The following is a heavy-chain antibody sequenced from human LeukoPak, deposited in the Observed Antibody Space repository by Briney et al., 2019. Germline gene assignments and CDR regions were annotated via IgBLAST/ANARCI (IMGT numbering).Heavy chain of an antibody. V-gene: IGHV1-2*02. CDR3: ERAGDSGNLA. CDR1: GYTFTGYY. Sequence: ASVKVSCKASGYTFTGYYMRWVRQAPGQGLEWMGWINPNSGGTNYAQDFHGRVTMTRDTSISTAYMELSRLRSEHTAVYYCERAGDSGNLAWGQGTLVTVSS. J-gene: IGHJ5*02. D-gene: IGHD1-26*01. CDR2: INPNSGGT.